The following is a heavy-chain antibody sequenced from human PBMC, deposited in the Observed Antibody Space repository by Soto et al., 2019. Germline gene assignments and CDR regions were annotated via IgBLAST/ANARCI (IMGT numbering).Heavy chain of an antibody. J-gene: IGHJ4*02. CDR3: ARTRSQHDY. CDR2: IFYSGNT. CDR1: GGSINSYY. Sequence: QVQLQESGPGLVKPSETLFLTCTVSGGSINSYYWSWIRQPPGKGLEWVGSIFYSGNTNYNPSLKSRVTISVDTSKNQFSLKLSSVTAADTAVYYCARTRSQHDYWGQGTLVTVSS. V-gene: IGHV4-59*01.